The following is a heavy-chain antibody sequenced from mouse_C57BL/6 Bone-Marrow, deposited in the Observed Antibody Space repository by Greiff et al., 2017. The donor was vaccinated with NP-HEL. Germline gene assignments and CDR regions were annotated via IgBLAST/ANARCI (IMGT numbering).Heavy chain of an antibody. V-gene: IGHV1-54*01. Sequence: QVQLQQSGAELVRPGTSVKVSCKASGYAFTNYLIEWVKQRPGQGLEWIGVINPGSGGTNYNEKFKGKATLTADKSSSTAYTQLSSLTSEDSAVYFCARDYYGSSPWFAYWGQGTLVTVSA. CDR3: ARDYYGSSPWFAY. CDR2: INPGSGGT. D-gene: IGHD1-1*01. J-gene: IGHJ3*01. CDR1: GYAFTNYL.